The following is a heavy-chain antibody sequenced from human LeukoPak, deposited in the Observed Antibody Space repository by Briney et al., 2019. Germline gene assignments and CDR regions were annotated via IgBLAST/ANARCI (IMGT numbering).Heavy chain of an antibody. CDR3: AKYGPQDSGSSHFDY. CDR1: GFTFSSYA. Sequence: GGSLRLSCAACGFTFSSYAMSWVRQAPGKGLEWVSAIRDSGSSTHYADSVKGRFTTCRDNSKNTLFLQMNSLRAEDTAIYYCAKYGPQDSGSSHFDYWGQGALVTVSS. J-gene: IGHJ4*02. CDR2: IRDSGSST. V-gene: IGHV3-23*01. D-gene: IGHD1-26*01.